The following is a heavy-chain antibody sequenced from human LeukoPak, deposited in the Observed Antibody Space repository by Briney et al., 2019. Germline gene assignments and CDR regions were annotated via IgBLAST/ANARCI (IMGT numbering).Heavy chain of an antibody. CDR1: GGSISSYY. CDR3: ARWDTAMVLRWAYNWFDP. J-gene: IGHJ5*02. Sequence: PSETLSLTCTVSGGSISSYYWSWIRQPPGKGLEWIGYIYYSGSTNYNPSLKSRVTISVDTSKNQFSLKLSSVTAADTAVYYCARWDTAMVLRWAYNWFDPWGQGTLVTVSS. D-gene: IGHD5-18*01. CDR2: IYYSGST. V-gene: IGHV4-59*01.